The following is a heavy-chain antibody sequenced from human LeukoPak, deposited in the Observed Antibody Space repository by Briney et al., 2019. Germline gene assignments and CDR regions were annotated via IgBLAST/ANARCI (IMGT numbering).Heavy chain of an antibody. CDR2: ITSSSTYI. CDR1: GFTFTGYE. CDR3: ARGVFSIDY. V-gene: IGHV3-21*01. Sequence: GGSLRLSCAVSGFTFTGYEMNWVRQAPGKGLEWVSSITSSSTYIYYADSVKGRFTISRDNAKNSLYLQMNSLRAEDTAVYYCARGVFSIDYWGQGTLVTVSS. D-gene: IGHD2-8*01. J-gene: IGHJ4*02.